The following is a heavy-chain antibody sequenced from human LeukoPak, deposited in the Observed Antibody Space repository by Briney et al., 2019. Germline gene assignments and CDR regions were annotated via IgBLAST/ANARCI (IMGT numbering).Heavy chain of an antibody. CDR1: GGSINNGGYY. Sequence: KASQTLSLTCTVSGGSINNGGYYWSWIRQHPGKGLEWIGYIYHSGSTYYNPSLKSRVTISVDRSKNQFSLKLSSVTAADTAVYYCAREGRGYCSSTSCAPHDYWGQGTLVTVSS. J-gene: IGHJ4*02. V-gene: IGHV4-31*03. CDR2: IYHSGST. D-gene: IGHD2-2*01. CDR3: AREGRGYCSSTSCAPHDY.